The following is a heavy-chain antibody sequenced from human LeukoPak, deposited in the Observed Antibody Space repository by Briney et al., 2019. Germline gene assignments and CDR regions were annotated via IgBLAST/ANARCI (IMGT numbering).Heavy chain of an antibody. CDR1: VYTFTNYG. J-gene: IGHJ4*02. V-gene: IGHV1-18*01. CDR2: ISGYNGNT. D-gene: IGHD6-19*01. CDR3: ARDELAVAGKRVDY. Sequence: ASVTVSCKPSVYTFTNYGISWVGQAPGQGREWMGEISGYNGNTNYAQKLQGSVTMTPDTSTSTAYIEVRSLRSDDPAVYYCARDELAVAGKRVDYWAQGTLVTVSS.